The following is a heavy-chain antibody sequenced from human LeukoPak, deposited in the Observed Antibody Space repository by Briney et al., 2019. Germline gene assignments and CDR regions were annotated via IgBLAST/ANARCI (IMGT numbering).Heavy chain of an antibody. CDR2: IQYGGSKK. D-gene: IGHD2-15*01. CDR3: ARAPSLGYLPLFDY. Sequence: GGSLRLSCAASGFTFSSYGMHWVRQAPGKGLEWVAFIQYGGSKKYYADSVKGRFTISRDNSKNTLYLQMNSLRAEDTAVYYCARAPSLGYLPLFDYWGQGTLVTVSS. J-gene: IGHJ4*02. CDR1: GFTFSSYG. V-gene: IGHV3-30*02.